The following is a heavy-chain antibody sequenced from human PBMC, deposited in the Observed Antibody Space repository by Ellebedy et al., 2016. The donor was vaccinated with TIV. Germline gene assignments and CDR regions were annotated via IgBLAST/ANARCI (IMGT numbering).Heavy chain of an antibody. CDR2: IDWNGSGR. V-gene: IGHV3-20*04. CDR3: ARECVIERLGRGHQPFYCGLDV. J-gene: IGHJ6*02. Sequence: PGGSLRLSCTSSGFSFGDYGMTWVRKVPGKGLEWVSGIDWNGSGRRYADSVRGRFTISRDNAQNSLYLQMSSLRHEDTAFYYCARECVIERLGRGHQPFYCGLDVWGQGTTVIVSS. D-gene: IGHD7-27*01. CDR1: GFSFGDYG.